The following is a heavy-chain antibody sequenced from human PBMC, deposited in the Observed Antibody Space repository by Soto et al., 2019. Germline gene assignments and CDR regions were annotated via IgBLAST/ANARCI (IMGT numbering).Heavy chain of an antibody. CDR1: GYTFTNYA. D-gene: IGHD3-3*02. CDR3: VAIDYGDY. J-gene: IGHJ4*02. Sequence: QVQLEQSGAEVRKPGASVKVSCKTSGYTFTNYAVHWARQAPGQSLEWMGWINGGNGNTQYSQKFQGRVTFTRDTSANTAYMELSSLRSEDTAVYYCVAIDYGDYWGQGTLSPSPQ. CDR2: INGGNGNT. V-gene: IGHV1-3*01.